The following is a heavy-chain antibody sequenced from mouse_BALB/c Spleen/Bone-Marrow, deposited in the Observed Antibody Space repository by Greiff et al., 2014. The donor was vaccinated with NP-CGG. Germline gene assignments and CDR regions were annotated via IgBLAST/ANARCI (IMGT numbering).Heavy chain of an antibody. V-gene: IGHV1-7*01. Sequence: VKLMESGAELAKPGASVKMSCKASGHTFSTYWMHWVRQRPGQGLEWIGYINPTTDYTEYNQKFKDKATLTADRSSSTAYVQLSSLTSEDSAVYYCARDVDYWGQGTTLTVSS. CDR1: GHTFSTYW. CDR2: INPTTDYT. CDR3: ARDVDY. J-gene: IGHJ2*01.